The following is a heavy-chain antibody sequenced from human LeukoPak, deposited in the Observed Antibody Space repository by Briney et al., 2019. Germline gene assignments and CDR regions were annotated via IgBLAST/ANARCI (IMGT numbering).Heavy chain of an antibody. CDR2: IWYDGSNK. CDR1: GFTFISYG. D-gene: IGHD5-18*01. V-gene: IGHV3-33*01. CDR3: ASAGYSYGYFYYYGMDV. Sequence: PGGSLGLSCAASGFTFISYGMHWVRQAPGKGLEGGAVIWYDGSNKYYAGSVKGRFTISRDNSKNTLSLQMNSLRAEDTAVYYCASAGYSYGYFYYYGMDVWGQGPTVTVSS. J-gene: IGHJ6*02.